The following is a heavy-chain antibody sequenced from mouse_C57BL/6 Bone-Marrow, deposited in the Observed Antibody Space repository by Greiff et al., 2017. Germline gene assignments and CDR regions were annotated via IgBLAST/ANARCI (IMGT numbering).Heavy chain of an antibody. CDR2: IYPGSGST. J-gene: IGHJ2*01. Sequence: QVQLQQSGAELVKPGASVKMSCKASGYTFTSYWITWVTQRPGQGLEWIGDIYPGSGSTNYNEKFKSKATLTVDTSSSTAYMQRSSLTSEDSAVYYCARSNYYGSSWNVDYWGQGTTLTVSS. CDR1: GYTFTSYW. D-gene: IGHD1-1*01. CDR3: ARSNYYGSSWNVDY. V-gene: IGHV1-55*01.